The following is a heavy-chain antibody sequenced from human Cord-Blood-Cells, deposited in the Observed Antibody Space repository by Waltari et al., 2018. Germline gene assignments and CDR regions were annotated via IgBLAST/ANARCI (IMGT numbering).Heavy chain of an antibody. J-gene: IGHJ4*02. CDR1: GGSISSGGYY. V-gene: IGHV4-31*03. Sequence: QVQLQESGPGLVKPSQTLSLTCTVSGGSISSGGYYWSWIRQPPGKGLEWIGYIYYSGSTYYNPSLKSRVTISVYTSKNQFSLKLSSVTAADTAVYYCARDASGYCSSTSCYTGGSYFDYWGQGTLVTVSS. CDR2: IYYSGST. CDR3: ARDASGYCSSTSCYTGGSYFDY. D-gene: IGHD2-2*02.